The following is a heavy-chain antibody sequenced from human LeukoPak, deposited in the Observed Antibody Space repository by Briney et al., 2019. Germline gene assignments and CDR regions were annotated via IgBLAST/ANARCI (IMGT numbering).Heavy chain of an antibody. J-gene: IGHJ4*02. CDR2: ISDSGGRT. V-gene: IGHV3-23*01. CDR1: GITLSNHG. CDR3: AKRGVVIRVILVGFHKEAYYFDS. D-gene: IGHD3-22*01. Sequence: GGSLRLSCAVSGITLSNHGMSWVRQAPGKGLEWVAGISDSGGRTNYADSVKGRFTISRDNPKDTLYLQMNSLRAEDTAVYFCAKRGVVIRVILVGFHKEAYYFDSWGQGALVTVSS.